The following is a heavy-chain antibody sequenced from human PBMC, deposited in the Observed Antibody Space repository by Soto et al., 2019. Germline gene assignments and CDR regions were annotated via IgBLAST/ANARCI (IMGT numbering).Heavy chain of an antibody. CDR3: AREGGWLAPDY. CDR1: GDSISNYY. CDR2: FYYRGST. V-gene: IGHV4-59*01. J-gene: IGHJ4*02. Sequence: SETLSLTCTVSGDSISNYYWSWIRQPPGKRLEWIGYFYYRGSTNYNPSLKSRVTISVDTSKNQFSLNLHSVTAADTAVYYCAREGGWLAPDYWGQGTLVTVSS. D-gene: IGHD5-12*01.